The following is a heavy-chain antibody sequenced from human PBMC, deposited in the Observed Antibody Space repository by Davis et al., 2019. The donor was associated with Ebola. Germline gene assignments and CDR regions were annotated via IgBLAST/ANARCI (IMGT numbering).Heavy chain of an antibody. CDR2: INQDESEK. Sequence: GESLKISCAASGFTFSSYWMTWVRQAPGKGLEWVANINQDESEKYYVDSVQGRFSISRDNAKNSLYLQMSSLRAEDTAVYYCARGRQTFDPWGQGILVTVSS. CDR1: GFTFSSYW. V-gene: IGHV3-7*01. CDR3: ARGRQTFDP. J-gene: IGHJ5*02. D-gene: IGHD1-1*01.